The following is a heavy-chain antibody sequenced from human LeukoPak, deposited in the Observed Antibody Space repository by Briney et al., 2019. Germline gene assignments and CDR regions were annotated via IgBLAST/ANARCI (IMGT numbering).Heavy chain of an antibody. J-gene: IGHJ4*02. V-gene: IGHV4-34*01. CDR3: ARGTLYSGWSYYFDY. CDR1: GGSFSGYY. CDR2: INHSRST. D-gene: IGHD6-19*01. Sequence: SETLSLTCAVYGGSFSGYYWSWIRQPPGKGLEWIGEINHSRSTNYNPSLKSRVTISVDTSKNHFSLRLSSVTAADTAMYYCARGTLYSGWSYYFDYWGQGTLVTVS.